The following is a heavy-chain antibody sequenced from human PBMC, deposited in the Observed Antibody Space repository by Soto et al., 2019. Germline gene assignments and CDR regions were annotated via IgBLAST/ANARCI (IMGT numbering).Heavy chain of an antibody. CDR1: GFTFTSYE. J-gene: IGHJ5*02. Sequence: GGSLRLSCAASGFTFTSYEMHWVRQAPGKGLEWVAIISYDGGNKYYADSVKGRFIMSRDNSKNTLYLQMSSLRVEDTALYYCAKDRSRYSSGWYNWFDPWGQGTLVTVSS. CDR2: ISYDGGNK. V-gene: IGHV3-30-3*02. CDR3: AKDRSRYSSGWYNWFDP. D-gene: IGHD6-19*01.